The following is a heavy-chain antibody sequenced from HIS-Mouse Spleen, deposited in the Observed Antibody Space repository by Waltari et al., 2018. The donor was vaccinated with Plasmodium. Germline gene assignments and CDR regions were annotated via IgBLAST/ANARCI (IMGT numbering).Heavy chain of an antibody. V-gene: IGHV3-30*18. CDR3: AKEGYSSGVFFFDY. CDR2: ISYDGSNK. J-gene: IGHJ4*02. Sequence: QVQLVESGGGVVKPGGSLRLSCAPSGFPSGVFGWHWVRQAPGKGLEWVAVISYDGSNKYYADSVKGRFTISRDNSKNTLYLQMNSLRAEDTAVYYCAKEGYSSGVFFFDYWGQGTLVTVSS. CDR1: GFPSGVFG. D-gene: IGHD6-19*01.